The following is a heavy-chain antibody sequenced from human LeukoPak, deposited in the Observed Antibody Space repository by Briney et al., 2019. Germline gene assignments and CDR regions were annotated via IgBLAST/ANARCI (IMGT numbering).Heavy chain of an antibody. CDR2: IIPIFGTA. CDR1: GGTFSSYA. V-gene: IGHV1-69*01. J-gene: IGHJ4*02. CDR3: ARGRTRGYDILTGYYTPVDY. D-gene: IGHD3-9*01. Sequence: SSVKVSCKAPGGTFSSYAISWVRQAPGQGLEWMGGIIPIFGTANYAQKFQGRVTITADESTSTAYMELSSLRSEDTAVYYCARGRTRGYDILTGYYTPVDYWGQGTLVTVSS.